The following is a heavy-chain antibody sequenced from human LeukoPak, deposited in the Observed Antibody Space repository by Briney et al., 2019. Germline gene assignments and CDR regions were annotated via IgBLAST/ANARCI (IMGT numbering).Heavy chain of an antibody. V-gene: IGHV1-18*01. CDR2: ISAYNGNT. CDR3: ARDSKEYCGGDCYSFY. J-gene: IGHJ4*02. Sequence: ASVKVSCKASGYTFTSYGISWVRQAPGQGLEWMGWISAYNGNTNYAQKLQGRVTMTTDTSTSTAYKELRSLRSDDTAVYYCARDSKEYCGGDCYSFYWGQGTLVTVSS. CDR1: GYTFTSYG. D-gene: IGHD2-21*02.